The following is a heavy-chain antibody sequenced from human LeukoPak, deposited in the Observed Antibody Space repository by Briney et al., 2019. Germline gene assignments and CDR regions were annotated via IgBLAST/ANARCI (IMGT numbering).Heavy chain of an antibody. CDR1: GYTFTGYY. CDR3: ARMYSSSSDYYYYMDV. CDR2: INPNSGGT. D-gene: IGHD6-13*01. J-gene: IGHJ6*03. V-gene: IGHV1-2*02. Sequence: ASVKVSCKASGYTFTGYYMHWARQAPGQGLEWMGWINPNSGGTNYAQKFQGRVTMTRDTSISTAYMELSRLRSDDTAVYYCARMYSSSSDYYYYMDVWGKGTTVTVSS.